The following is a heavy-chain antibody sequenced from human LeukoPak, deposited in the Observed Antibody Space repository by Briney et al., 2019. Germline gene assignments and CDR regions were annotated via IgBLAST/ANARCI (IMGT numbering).Heavy chain of an antibody. D-gene: IGHD6-19*01. V-gene: IGHV3-74*01. J-gene: IGHJ4*02. CDR3: ATKQWLAPPPDS. Sequence: GGSLRLSCAASGFTFSKYWMLWVRQAPGKGLESASRINTDGTVTTYADSVKGRFTVSRDNADNTMFLQMNSARDEDTAVYYCATKQWLAPPPDSWGQGTPVTVSS. CDR1: GFTFSKYW. CDR2: INTDGTVT.